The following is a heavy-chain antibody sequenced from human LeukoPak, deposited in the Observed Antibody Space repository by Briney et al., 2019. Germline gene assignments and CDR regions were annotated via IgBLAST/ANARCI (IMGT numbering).Heavy chain of an antibody. J-gene: IGHJ4*02. D-gene: IGHD3-22*01. CDR2: FYSGGST. CDR3: AKGLHISGLGVPY. Sequence: GGSLRPSCVASGFTVSSNYMSWVRQAPGKGLEWVSMFYSGGSTFYADSVKGRFTISRDNSKNTLYLQMNSLRAEDTAVYYCAKGLHISGLGVPYWGQGTLVTVSS. V-gene: IGHV3-66*01. CDR1: GFTVSSNY.